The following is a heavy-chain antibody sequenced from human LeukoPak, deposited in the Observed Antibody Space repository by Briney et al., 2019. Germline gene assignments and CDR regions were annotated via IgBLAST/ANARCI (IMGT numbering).Heavy chain of an antibody. CDR3: ARAHYDYVHDAFDI. CDR2: IYPDSGGT. CDR1: GYTFTDYY. D-gene: IGHD3-16*01. J-gene: IGHJ3*02. V-gene: IGHV1-2*02. Sequence: AASVKVSCKASGYTFTDYYMHWVRQAPGHGLEWMGWIYPDSGGTNSAQKLQGRVTMTTDTSTSTAYMELRSLRSDDTAVYYCARAHYDYVHDAFDIWGQGTMVTVSS.